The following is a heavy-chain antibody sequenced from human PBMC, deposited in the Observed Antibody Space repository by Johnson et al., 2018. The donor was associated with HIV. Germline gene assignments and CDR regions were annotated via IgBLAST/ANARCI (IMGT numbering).Heavy chain of an antibody. CDR3: ARDVAYCGGDCYSNAFDI. CDR1: GFTFSDYY. CDR2: ISSSGNTI. V-gene: IGHV3-11*04. D-gene: IGHD2-21*01. Sequence: QVQLVESGGGLVKPGGSLRLSCAASGFTFSDYYMSWISQAPGKGLEWVSYISSSGNTIYYADSVKGRFTISRDNTKNSLYLQMSSLRDEDTAVYYCARDVAYCGGDCYSNAFDIWGQGTMVTVSS. J-gene: IGHJ3*02.